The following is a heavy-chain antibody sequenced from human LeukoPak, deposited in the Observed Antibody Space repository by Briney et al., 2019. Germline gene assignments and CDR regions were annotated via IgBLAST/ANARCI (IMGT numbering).Heavy chain of an antibody. CDR2: INPNSGGT. V-gene: IGHV1-2*02. D-gene: IGHD6-19*01. Sequence: ASVKVSCKASGYTFTGYYMHWVRQAPGQGLEWMGWINPNSGGTNYAQKFQGRVTMTRDTSISTAYMELSRLRSDDTAVYYCARGIAVAEYYYMDVWGKGTTVTVSS. CDR3: ARGIAVAEYYYMDV. CDR1: GYTFTGYY. J-gene: IGHJ6*03.